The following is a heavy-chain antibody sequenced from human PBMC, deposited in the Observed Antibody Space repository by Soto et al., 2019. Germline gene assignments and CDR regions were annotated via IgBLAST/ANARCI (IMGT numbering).Heavy chain of an antibody. CDR1: GGSISSSSYY. Sequence: QLHLQESGPGLVTPSETLSLTCTVSGGSISSSSYYWGWIRQPPGQGLEWIGNVYYGGSTYYNTYLQSRVTMSVETSKRPFSLKLSAVTAADTAVYYCAGGDYYHSSGYYFYYYTMDVCGQGTTVTVSS. V-gene: IGHV4-39*01. CDR2: VYYGGST. CDR3: AGGDYYHSSGYYFYYYTMDV. D-gene: IGHD3-22*01. J-gene: IGHJ6*02.